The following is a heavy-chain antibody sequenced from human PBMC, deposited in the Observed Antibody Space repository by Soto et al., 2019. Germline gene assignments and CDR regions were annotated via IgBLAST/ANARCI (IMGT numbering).Heavy chain of an antibody. Sequence: SETLSLTCAVSCGSISSSNWWSWVRQPPGKGLEWIGEIYHSGSTNYNPSLKSRVTISVDKSKNQFSLKLSSVTAADTAVYYCAREFEAQRASFDYWGQGTLVTVSS. CDR1: CGSISSSNW. D-gene: IGHD1-26*01. V-gene: IGHV4-4*02. J-gene: IGHJ4*02. CDR2: IYHSGST. CDR3: AREFEAQRASFDY.